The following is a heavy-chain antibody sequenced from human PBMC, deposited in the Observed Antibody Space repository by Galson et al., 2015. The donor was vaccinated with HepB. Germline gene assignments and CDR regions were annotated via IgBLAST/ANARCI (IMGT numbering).Heavy chain of an antibody. D-gene: IGHD5-24*01. V-gene: IGHV3-30*04. J-gene: IGHJ5*01. CDR3: ARARRDCYKYWFDS. CDR1: GFTFSNYA. CDR2: IAYDGSNK. Sequence: SLRLSCAASGFTFSNYAMHWVRQAPGKGLEWVAVIAYDGSNKYYADAVKGRFTISRDNSKNTLYLQMNSLRAEDTAVYYCARARRDCYKYWFDSWGQGTLVTVSS.